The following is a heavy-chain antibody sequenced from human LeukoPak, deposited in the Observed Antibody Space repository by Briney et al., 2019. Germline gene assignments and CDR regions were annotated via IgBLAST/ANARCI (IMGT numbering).Heavy chain of an antibody. J-gene: IGHJ4*02. D-gene: IGHD6-13*01. V-gene: IGHV4-34*01. CDR1: GGSFSGYY. CDR3: AREAAAGDGY. Sequence: SETLSLTCAVYGGSFSGYYWSWIRQPPGKGLEWIGEINHSGSTNYNPSLKSRVTMSVDTSKNQFSLKLSSVTAADTAVYYCAREAAAGDGYWGQGTLVTVSS. CDR2: INHSGST.